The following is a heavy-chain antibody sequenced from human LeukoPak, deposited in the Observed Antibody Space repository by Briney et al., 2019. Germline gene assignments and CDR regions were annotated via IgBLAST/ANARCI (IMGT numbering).Heavy chain of an antibody. V-gene: IGHV4-30-2*03. D-gene: IGHD3-10*01. J-gene: IGHJ5*02. Sequence: SETLSLTCAVSGGSTSSGGYSWSWIRQPPGKGLEWIGSIYYSGNTYYNPSLKSRVTISVDTSKNQFSLKLSSVTAADTAVYYCARGHYYGSGSYYNEFDPWGQGTLVTVSS. CDR3: ARGHYYGSGSYYNEFDP. CDR1: GGSTSSGGYS. CDR2: IYYSGNT.